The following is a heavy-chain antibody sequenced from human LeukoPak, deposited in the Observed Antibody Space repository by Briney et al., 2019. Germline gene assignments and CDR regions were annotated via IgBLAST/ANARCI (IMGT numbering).Heavy chain of an antibody. CDR1: GYTFTTYG. V-gene: IGHV1-18*01. J-gene: IGHJ4*02. D-gene: IGHD5-18*01. CDR3: ARLITRGNSFGSDY. CDR2: ISGYTGNT. Sequence: ASVKVSFKASGYTFTTYGINWVRQAPGQGLEWMGWISGYTGNTNYAQKIQGRVTMTTDTSTRTACMELRSLRSDDTAVYYCARLITRGNSFGSDYWGQGTPVTVSS.